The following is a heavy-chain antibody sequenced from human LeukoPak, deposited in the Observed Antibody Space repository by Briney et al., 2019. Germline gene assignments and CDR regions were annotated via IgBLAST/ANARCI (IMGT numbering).Heavy chain of an antibody. V-gene: IGHV1-2*02. Sequence: ASVKVSCKASGYTFTGYYMPWVRQAPGQGLEWMGWINPNSGGTNYAQTFQGRVTMTRDTSISTAYMELSRLRSDDAAGYYCAREPVGIYYGSGSSAIDIWGQGTMVTVS. CDR1: GYTFTGYY. J-gene: IGHJ3*02. D-gene: IGHD3-10*01. CDR3: AREPVGIYYGSGSSAIDI. CDR2: INPNSGGT.